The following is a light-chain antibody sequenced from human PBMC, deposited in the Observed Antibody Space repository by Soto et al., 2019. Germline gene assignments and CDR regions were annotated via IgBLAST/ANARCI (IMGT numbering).Light chain of an antibody. J-gene: IGKJ4*01. CDR2: DAS. V-gene: IGKV3-11*02. Sequence: EIVLTQSPATLSLSPGERATLSCRASQSVSSYLSWYHQQPGQAPRLLIYDASNRATGSPARFSGSGSWGEFTLTISSLEPEDVAVYYCHQRSNWPPLTFGGGTKVEIK. CDR3: HQRSNWPPLT. CDR1: QSVSSY.